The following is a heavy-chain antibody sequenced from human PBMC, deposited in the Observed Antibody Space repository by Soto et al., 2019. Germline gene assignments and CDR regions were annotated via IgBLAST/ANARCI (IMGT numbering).Heavy chain of an antibody. V-gene: IGHV1-46*01. CDR3: ARGGWYASGSSSDC. J-gene: IGHJ4*02. Sequence: ASVKVSCKASGYTFTRYYIHWVRQAPGQGLQWMGIINPSGGGTSYAQQFQGRLTMTRDTSTNTVYMELSSLRSEDTAMYYCARGGWYASGSSSDCWGKGTVATVSS. CDR2: INPSGGGT. CDR1: GYTFTRYY. D-gene: IGHD6-19*01.